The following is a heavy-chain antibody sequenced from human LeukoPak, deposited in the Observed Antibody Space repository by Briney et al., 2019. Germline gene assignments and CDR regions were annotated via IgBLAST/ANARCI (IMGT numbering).Heavy chain of an antibody. D-gene: IGHD1-20*01. CDR1: GYTFTSYD. CDR2: MNPDSGDT. V-gene: IGHV1-8*01. J-gene: IGHJ4*02. CDR3: AGFRITGTAAVDY. Sequence: ASVKVSRKASGYTFTSYDINWVRQATGQGLEWMGWMNPDSGDTGYAQKFQGRVTMTRNTSTSTAYMELSSLRSEDTAVYYCAGFRITGTAAVDYWGQGTLVTVSS.